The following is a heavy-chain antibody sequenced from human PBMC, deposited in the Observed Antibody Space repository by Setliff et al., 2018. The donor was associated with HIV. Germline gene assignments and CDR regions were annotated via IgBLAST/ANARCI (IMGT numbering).Heavy chain of an antibody. D-gene: IGHD3-10*01. V-gene: IGHV4-38-2*02. CDR2: IYHSGST. CDR3: ARVEAKVRGATYGMDV. J-gene: IGHJ6*02. Sequence: PSETLSLTCTVSGYSISSGYYWGWIRQPPGKGLEWIGSIYHSGSTYYNPSLKSRVTISVDTSKNQFSLKLSSVTAADTAVYYCARVEAKVRGATYGMDVWGQGTTVTVSS. CDR1: GYSISSGYY.